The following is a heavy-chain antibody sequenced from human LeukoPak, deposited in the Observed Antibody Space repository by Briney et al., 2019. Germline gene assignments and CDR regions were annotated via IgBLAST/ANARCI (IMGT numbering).Heavy chain of an antibody. V-gene: IGHV1-69*05. D-gene: IGHD2-15*01. CDR2: IIPIFGTA. J-gene: IGHJ5*02. CDR3: ARGPSKRGGRLQNWFDP. CDR1: GGTFSSYA. Sequence: ASVKVSCKASGGTFSSYAISWVRQAPGQGLEWMGGIIPIFGTANYAQKFQGRVTITTDESTSTAYMELSSLRSEDTAVYYCARGPSKRGGRLQNWFDPWGQGTLVTVSS.